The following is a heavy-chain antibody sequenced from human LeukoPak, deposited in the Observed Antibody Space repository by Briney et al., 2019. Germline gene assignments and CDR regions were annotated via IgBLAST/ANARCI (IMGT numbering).Heavy chain of an antibody. CDR2: IYYSGST. V-gene: IGHV4-4*02. Sequence: PSGTLSLTCAVSGGSISSSNWWSWVRQPPGKGLEWIGYIYYSGSTNYNPSLKSRVTISVDTSKNQFSLKLGSVTAADTAVYYCARDFGVIPTGAFDIWGQGTMVTVSS. CDR1: GGSISSSNW. J-gene: IGHJ3*02. CDR3: ARDFGVIPTGAFDI. D-gene: IGHD3-16*02.